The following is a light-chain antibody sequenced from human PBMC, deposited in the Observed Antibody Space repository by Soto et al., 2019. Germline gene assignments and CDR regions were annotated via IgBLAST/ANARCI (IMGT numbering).Light chain of an antibody. CDR3: QWDYNPPFT. CDR1: QSVSSNY. Sequence: MTQFPTTLSASARARVTITCRAIQSVSSNYLAWFQQKPCQAPRLLIYVAYTLAGGIARRFSGSGSGTDFPPTISIQPHEDVATYYCQWDYNPPFTFGRGTKVDIK. V-gene: IGKV3D-7*01. CDR2: VAY. J-gene: IGKJ4*01.